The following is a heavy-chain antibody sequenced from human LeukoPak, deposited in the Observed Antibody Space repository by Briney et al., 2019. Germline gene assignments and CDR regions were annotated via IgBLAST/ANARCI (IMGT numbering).Heavy chain of an antibody. CDR1: GFTFSSYE. CDR3: ARVNNDGAGWEYYFDY. Sequence: GGSLRLSCAASGFTFSSYEMSWVRQAPGKGLEWVSYISSGSNTIYYADSVKGRFTISRDNAKNSLYLQMNSLRAEDTAVYYCARVNNDGAGWEYYFDYWGQGTLVTVSS. V-gene: IGHV3-48*03. D-gene: IGHD1/OR15-1a*01. J-gene: IGHJ4*02. CDR2: ISSGSNTI.